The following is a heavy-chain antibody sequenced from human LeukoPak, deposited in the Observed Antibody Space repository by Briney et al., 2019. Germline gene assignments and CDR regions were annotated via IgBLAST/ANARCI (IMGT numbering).Heavy chain of an antibody. CDR2: IYHSGST. V-gene: IGHV4-30-2*01. CDR1: GGSISSGGYY. D-gene: IGHD4-23*01. J-gene: IGHJ5*02. CDR3: ARVAYGGNGWSDP. Sequence: KASETLSLTCTVSGGSISSGGYYWSWIRQPPGKGLEWIGYIYHSGSTYYNPSLKSRVTISVDRSKNQFSLKLSSVTAADTAVYYCARVAYGGNGWSDPWGQGTLVTVSS.